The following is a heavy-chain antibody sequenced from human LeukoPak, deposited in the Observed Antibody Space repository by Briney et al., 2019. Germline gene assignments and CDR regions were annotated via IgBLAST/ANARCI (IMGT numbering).Heavy chain of an antibody. CDR1: GGSISGYY. J-gene: IGHJ4*02. CDR3: ARDLYDHDSSGYYEF. D-gene: IGHD3-22*01. V-gene: IGHV4-59*01. CDR2: IYESGST. Sequence: KASETLSLTCTVSGGSISGYYWSWIRQPPGKALEWIGYIYESGSTDYNPSLKSRVTISRDTSKNQVSLKLTSVITADTAVYYCARDLYDHDSSGYYEFWGQGTLVTVSS.